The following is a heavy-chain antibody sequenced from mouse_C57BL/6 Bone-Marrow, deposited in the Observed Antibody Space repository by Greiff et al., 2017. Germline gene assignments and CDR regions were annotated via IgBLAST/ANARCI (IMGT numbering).Heavy chain of an antibody. CDR3: ARRYYYYGSSPAWFAY. J-gene: IGHJ3*01. CDR1: GYTFTDYY. CDR2: IFPGSGST. D-gene: IGHD1-1*01. Sequence: QVQLQQSGPELVKPGASVKISCKASGYTFTDYYINWVKQRPGQGLEWIGWIFPGSGSTYYNEKFKGKATLTVDKSSSTAYMLLSSLTSEDSAVYFCARRYYYYGSSPAWFAYWGQGTLVTVSA. V-gene: IGHV1-75*01.